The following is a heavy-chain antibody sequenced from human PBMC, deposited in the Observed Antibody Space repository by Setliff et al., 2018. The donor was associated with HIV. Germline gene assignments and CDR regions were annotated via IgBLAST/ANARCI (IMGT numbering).Heavy chain of an antibody. D-gene: IGHD7-27*01. CDR3: IRRRRAPGAADLESY. V-gene: IGHV5-51*01. Sequence: GESLKISCKGSGYKFINYWIGWVRQMPGTGLEWMGIFPGDSDTRYSPSFYGQVNISADKSISTAYLQWSSLEASDTAMYYCIRRRRAPGAADLESYWGQGTLVTVSS. CDR1: GYKFINYW. CDR2: FPGDSDT. J-gene: IGHJ4*02.